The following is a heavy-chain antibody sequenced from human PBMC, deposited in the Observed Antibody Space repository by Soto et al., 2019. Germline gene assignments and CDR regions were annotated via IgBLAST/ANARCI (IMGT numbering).Heavy chain of an antibody. CDR3: ARVSYYYDSSGPFEY. J-gene: IGHJ4*02. D-gene: IGHD3-22*01. CDR2: IIPILGIA. V-gene: IGHV1-69*02. Sequence: SVKVSFKASGGTFSSYTISWVRQAPGQGLEWMGRIIPILGIANYAQKFQGRVTITADKSTSTAYMELSSLRSEDTAVYYCARVSYYYDSSGPFEYWGQGTLVTVS. CDR1: GGTFSSYT.